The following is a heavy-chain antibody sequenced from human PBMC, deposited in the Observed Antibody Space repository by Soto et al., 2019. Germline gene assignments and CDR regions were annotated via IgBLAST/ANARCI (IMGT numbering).Heavy chain of an antibody. D-gene: IGHD2-2*01. V-gene: IGHV2-5*02. CDR1: GFSLSTTAEG. CDR2: IYWDDDE. Sequence: QITLKESGPTLVKPTQPLTLTCTFSGFSLSTTAEGVGWIRQPPGKALEWLALIYWDDDERYSPSLKSRLTITKHTSKNQVVLIMTNVDPVDTATYYCAHGSCSSADCYPNPYLDYWGRGILVTVSS. CDR3: AHGSCSSADCYPNPYLDY. J-gene: IGHJ4*02.